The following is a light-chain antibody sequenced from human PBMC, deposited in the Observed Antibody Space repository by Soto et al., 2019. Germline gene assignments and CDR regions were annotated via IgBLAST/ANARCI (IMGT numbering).Light chain of an antibody. CDR1: QDISNY. J-gene: IGKJ5*01. CDR2: DAS. CDR3: QQYDNLPPPIT. Sequence: DIQMTQSPSSLSASVGDRVTITCQASQDISNYLNWYQQKPGKAPKLLIYDASNLETGVPSRFSGSGSGTDFTFTISSLQPEDIATYYCQQYDNLPPPITLGQGTRLEIK. V-gene: IGKV1-33*01.